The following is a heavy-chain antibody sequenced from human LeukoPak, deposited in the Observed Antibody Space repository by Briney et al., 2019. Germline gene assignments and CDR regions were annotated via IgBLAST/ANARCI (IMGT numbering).Heavy chain of an antibody. V-gene: IGHV1-2*02. J-gene: IGHJ4*02. Sequence: ASVKVSCKASGYTFTGYYMHWVRQAPGQGLEWMGWINPNSGGTNYAQKFQGRVTTTRDTSISTAYMELSRLRSDDTAVYYCARDDSIEQWLVPFDYWGQGTLVTVSS. D-gene: IGHD6-19*01. CDR1: GYTFTGYY. CDR2: INPNSGGT. CDR3: ARDDSIEQWLVPFDY.